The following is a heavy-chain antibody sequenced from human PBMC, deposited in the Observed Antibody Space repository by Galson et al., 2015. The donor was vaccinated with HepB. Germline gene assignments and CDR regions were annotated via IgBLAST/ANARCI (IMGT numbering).Heavy chain of an antibody. V-gene: IGHV4-39*01. CDR1: GGSISSSSYY. CDR3: ARGSVAGRNNWFDP. J-gene: IGHJ5*02. Sequence: LSLTCTVSGGSISSSSYYWGWIRQPPGMGLEWIGDIFYSGDTYYNPSLENRVTMSVDTSKDQFSLKLSSVTAADTAVYYCARGSVAGRNNWFDPWGQGTLVTVSS. D-gene: IGHD6-19*01. CDR2: IFYSGDT.